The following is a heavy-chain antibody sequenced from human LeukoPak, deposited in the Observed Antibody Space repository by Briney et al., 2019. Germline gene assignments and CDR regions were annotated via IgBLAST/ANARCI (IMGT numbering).Heavy chain of an antibody. CDR2: IYYSGTT. CDR1: GGSISSHY. D-gene: IGHD5-18*01. Sequence: SETLSLTCTVSGGSISSHYWSWIRQSPGKGLEWIGYIYYSGTTNFNPSLKSRVTISVDTSKNQFSLKLSFVTAADTAVYYCARTHAFGYSYGPYFDYWGQGTLVTVSS. V-gene: IGHV4-59*08. J-gene: IGHJ4*02. CDR3: ARTHAFGYSYGPYFDY.